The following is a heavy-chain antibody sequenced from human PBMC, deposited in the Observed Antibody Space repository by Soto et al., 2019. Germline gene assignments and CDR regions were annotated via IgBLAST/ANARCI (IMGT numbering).Heavy chain of an antibody. CDR3: ARCDYDILTGDDVAFDI. D-gene: IGHD3-9*01. Sequence: QVQLVQSGAEVKKPGASVKVSCKASGYTFTSYGISWVRQAPGQGLEWMGWISAYNGNTNYAQKLQGRVTMTTDTSTSTAYMELRSLRSDDTAVYYCARCDYDILTGDDVAFDIWGQGTMVTVSS. CDR2: ISAYNGNT. J-gene: IGHJ3*02. V-gene: IGHV1-18*01. CDR1: GYTFTSYG.